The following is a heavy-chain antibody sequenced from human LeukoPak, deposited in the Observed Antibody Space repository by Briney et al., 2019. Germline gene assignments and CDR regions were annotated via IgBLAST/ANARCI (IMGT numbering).Heavy chain of an antibody. Sequence: SVKVSCKASGGTFSGYAISWLRPAPGQGLEWMGGIIPIFGTANYAQEFQGRVTITTDESTSTAYMELSSLRSEDTAVYYCARGPHGNYYYYYMDVWGKGTTVTVSS. J-gene: IGHJ6*03. CDR3: ARGPHGNYYYYYMDV. CDR1: GGTFSGYA. CDR2: IIPIFGTA. V-gene: IGHV1-69*05.